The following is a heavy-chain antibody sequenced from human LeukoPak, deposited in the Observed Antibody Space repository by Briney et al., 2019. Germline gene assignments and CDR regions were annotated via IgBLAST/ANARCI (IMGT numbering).Heavy chain of an antibody. Sequence: SETLSLTCTVSGGSISSNNYNWGWIRQPPGKGLEWIGSIYYSGSTYYNPSLKSRVTISVDTSKNQFSLKLNSVTAADTAVYYCARQRITIFGVVIIDEGYYFDYWGQGTLVTVSS. J-gene: IGHJ4*02. CDR3: ARQRITIFGVVIIDEGYYFDY. D-gene: IGHD3-3*01. CDR1: GGSISSNNYN. CDR2: IYYSGST. V-gene: IGHV4-39*01.